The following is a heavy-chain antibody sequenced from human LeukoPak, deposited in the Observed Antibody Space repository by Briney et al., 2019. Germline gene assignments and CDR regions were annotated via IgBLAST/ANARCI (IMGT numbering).Heavy chain of an antibody. CDR2: ISSTSGTK. CDR1: GFTFSTYS. D-gene: IGHD6-13*01. Sequence: PGGSLRLSCAASGFTFSTYSMNWVRQAPGKGLEWVSYISSTSGTKYYADSVKGRITISRDNAKNSLYLQMNSLRAEDTAVYYCASSIVADGTSPFDCWGQGTLVTVSS. CDR3: ASSIVADGTSPFDC. J-gene: IGHJ4*02. V-gene: IGHV3-48*04.